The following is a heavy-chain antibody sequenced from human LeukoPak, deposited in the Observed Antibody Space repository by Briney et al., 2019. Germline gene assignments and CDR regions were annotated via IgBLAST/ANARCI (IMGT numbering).Heavy chain of an antibody. CDR3: ARQTAMGRSGDY. CDR1: GYSFTTYW. CDR2: IDPSDYDT. D-gene: IGHD5-18*01. J-gene: IGHJ4*02. Sequence: GASLQFSCKASGYSFTTYWIGWLRRMPGKGLVWMGIIDPSDYDTRYTPSFQGQVTISADKSLTTAYLQWNSLKASDTALYYCARQTAMGRSGDYWGQGTLVTVSS. V-gene: IGHV5-51*01.